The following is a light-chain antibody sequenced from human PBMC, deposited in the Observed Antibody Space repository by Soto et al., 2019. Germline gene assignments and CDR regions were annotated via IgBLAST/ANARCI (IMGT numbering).Light chain of an antibody. CDR3: CSYAGSSTFPYV. CDR2: EVS. V-gene: IGLV2-23*02. Sequence: QSVLTQPASVSGSTGQSITISCTGTSSDVGSYNLVSWYQQHPGKPPKLMIYEVSKRPSGVSNRFSGSKSGNTASLTISGLQAEDEADYYCCSYAGSSTFPYVFGTGTKVTVL. J-gene: IGLJ1*01. CDR1: SSDVGSYNL.